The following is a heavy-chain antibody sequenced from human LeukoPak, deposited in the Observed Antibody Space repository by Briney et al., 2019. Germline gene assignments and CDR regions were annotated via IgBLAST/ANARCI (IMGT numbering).Heavy chain of an antibody. D-gene: IGHD5-24*01. Sequence: SETLSLTCSVSGGSIDSSNWWNWVRQPPGKGLEWIAEIFHSGSTNYDPSLKSRVTVSLDKSKNQFSLSLSSMTAADTAVYYCARGPRDGYNFFFDYWGQGILVTVSS. J-gene: IGHJ4*02. CDR1: GGSIDSSNW. CDR2: IFHSGST. V-gene: IGHV4-4*02. CDR3: ARGPRDGYNFFFDY.